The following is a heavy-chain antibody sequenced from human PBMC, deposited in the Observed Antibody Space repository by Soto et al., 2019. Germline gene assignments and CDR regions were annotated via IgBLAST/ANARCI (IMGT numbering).Heavy chain of an antibody. CDR3: ASPKTGGGSSWDYFDY. CDR2: IYYSGST. Sequence: SETLSLTCTVSGGSISSSSYYWGWIRQPPGKGLEWIGSIYYSGSTYYNPSLKSRVTISVDTSKNQFSLKLSSVTAADTAVYYCASPKTGGGSSWDYFDYWGQGTLVTVSS. D-gene: IGHD2-15*01. V-gene: IGHV4-39*01. CDR1: GGSISSSSYY. J-gene: IGHJ4*02.